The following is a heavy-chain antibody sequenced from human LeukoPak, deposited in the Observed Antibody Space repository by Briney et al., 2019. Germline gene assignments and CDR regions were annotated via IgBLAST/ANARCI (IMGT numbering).Heavy chain of an antibody. V-gene: IGHV4-59*01. Sequence: SETLSLTCTVSGGSISSYYWSWIRQPPGKGLEWIGYIYYSGSTIYNPSFKSRVTISVDTSKYQFSLRLSSVTAADTAVYYCARGFQRAYGPRYGMDVWGQGTTVTVSS. CDR1: GGSISSYY. CDR2: IYYSGST. CDR3: ARGFQRAYGPRYGMDV. D-gene: IGHD2-21*01. J-gene: IGHJ6*02.